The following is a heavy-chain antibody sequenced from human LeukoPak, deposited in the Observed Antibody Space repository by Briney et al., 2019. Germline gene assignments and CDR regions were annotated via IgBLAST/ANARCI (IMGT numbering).Heavy chain of an antibody. V-gene: IGHV4-39*01. J-gene: IGHJ5*02. Sequence: SETLSLTCTVSGGSISSSSYYWGWIRQPPGKGLEWIGSIYYSGSTYYNPSVTSRVTISVDTSKNQFSLKLSSVTAADTAVYYCARLDETYYYGSGTVNWFDPWGPGTLVTVSS. CDR3: ARLDETYYYGSGTVNWFDP. CDR2: IYYSGST. CDR1: GGSISSSSYY. D-gene: IGHD3-10*01.